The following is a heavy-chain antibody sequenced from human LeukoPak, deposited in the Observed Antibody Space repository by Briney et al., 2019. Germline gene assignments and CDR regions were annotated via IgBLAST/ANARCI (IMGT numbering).Heavy chain of an antibody. J-gene: IGHJ3*02. CDR2: ISSSSSTI. V-gene: IGHV3-48*04. D-gene: IGHD6-13*01. CDR1: GFTFSSYS. Sequence: PGGSLRLSCAASGFTFSSYSMNWVRRAPGKGLEWVSYISSSSSTIYYADSVKGRFTISRDNAKNSLYLQMNSLRAEDTAVYYCARDLLLAAVLFAFDIWGQGTMVTVSS. CDR3: ARDLLLAAVLFAFDI.